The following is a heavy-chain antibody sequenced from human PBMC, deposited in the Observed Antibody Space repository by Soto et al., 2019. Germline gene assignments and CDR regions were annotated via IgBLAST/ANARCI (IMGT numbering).Heavy chain of an antibody. Sequence: ASVKVSCKASGYIFIDYYIHWLRQAPGQGLEWVGRINPNSGETRYAETFLGRVTMTRDTSNNTAFMELSSLTSDDTAVYYCARDIVDYTSSYGYWGQGTLVTVSS. CDR3: ARDIVDYTSSYGY. D-gene: IGHD2-2*01. V-gene: IGHV1-2*06. CDR2: INPNSGET. CDR1: GYIFIDYY. J-gene: IGHJ4*02.